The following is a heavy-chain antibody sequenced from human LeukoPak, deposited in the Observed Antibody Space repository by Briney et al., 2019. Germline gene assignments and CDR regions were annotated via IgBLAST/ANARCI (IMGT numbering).Heavy chain of an antibody. D-gene: IGHD4-17*01. CDR3: ARSRHGDYIYDY. Sequence: GGSLRLSCAASGFTVSSNYMSWVRQAPGKGPEWVSVIYSDGGTYYADSVKGRFTISRDNSKNTLYLQMNSLRAEDTAVYYCARSRHGDYIYDYWGQGTLVTVSS. CDR1: GFTVSSNY. CDR2: IYSDGGT. V-gene: IGHV3-53*01. J-gene: IGHJ4*02.